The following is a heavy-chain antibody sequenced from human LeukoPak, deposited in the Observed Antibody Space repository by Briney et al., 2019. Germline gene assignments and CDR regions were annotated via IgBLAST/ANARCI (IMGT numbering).Heavy chain of an antibody. CDR1: GFTFSRYA. V-gene: IGHV3-23*01. CDR3: ARDLGMRETMVREGNYFDY. J-gene: IGHJ4*02. Sequence: PGGSLRLSCGASGFTFSRYAMSWVRQAPGKGLQWVSEIGGSGGAIYYADSVKGRFTISRDNAKNSLYLQMNSLRAEDTAVYYCARDLGMRETMVREGNYFDYWGQGTLVTVSS. CDR2: IGGSGGAI. D-gene: IGHD3-10*01.